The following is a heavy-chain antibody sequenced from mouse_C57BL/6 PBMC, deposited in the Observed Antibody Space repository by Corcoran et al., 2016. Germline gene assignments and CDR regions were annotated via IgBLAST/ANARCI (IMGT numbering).Heavy chain of an antibody. CDR3: APSYYGSSLDY. CDR2: IDPANVNT. Sequence: EVQLQQSVAELVRPGASVKLSCTASGFNIKNTYMHWVKQRPEQGREGIGRIDPANVNTKYAPKFPGKATITADTSSTTAYLQLSSLTSDDTAIYYCAPSYYGSSLDYWGQGTTLTVSS. D-gene: IGHD1-1*01. CDR1: GFNIKNTY. J-gene: IGHJ2*01. V-gene: IGHV14-3*01.